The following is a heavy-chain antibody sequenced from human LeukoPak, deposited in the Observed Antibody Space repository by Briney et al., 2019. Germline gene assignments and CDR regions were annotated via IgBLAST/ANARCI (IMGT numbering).Heavy chain of an antibody. CDR2: IYSSGST. D-gene: IGHD1-20*01. CDR1: GGSMNSYY. J-gene: IGHJ3*02. Sequence: SETLSLTCTVSGGSMNSYYWSWLRQPAGKGLEWIGRIYSSGSTIYNPSLKSRVNMSIDTSKNQFSLKLTSVTAADTAVYYCARVLLITASAVHAFDIWGQGTMVTVSP. V-gene: IGHV4-4*07. CDR3: ARVLLITASAVHAFDI.